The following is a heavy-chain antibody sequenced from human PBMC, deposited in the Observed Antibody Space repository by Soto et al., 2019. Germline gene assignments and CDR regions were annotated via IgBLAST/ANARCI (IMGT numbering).Heavy chain of an antibody. D-gene: IGHD2-15*01. Sequence: EVQLVESGGGLVEPGGSLRLSCAASGFTFNRYSMNWIRQAPGKGLEWVSSISDSGKNSYYTDSVQGRFTISRDNAKNSLYRQMDSLRAEDTALYYCATWIGSCRASDCQGYFQHWGQGTLVTVSS. CDR2: ISDSGKNS. CDR1: GFTFNRYS. J-gene: IGHJ1*01. CDR3: ATWIGSCRASDCQGYFQH. V-gene: IGHV3-21*01.